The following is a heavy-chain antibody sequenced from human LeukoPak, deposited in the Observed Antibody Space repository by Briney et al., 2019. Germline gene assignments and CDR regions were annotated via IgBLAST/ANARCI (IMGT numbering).Heavy chain of an antibody. CDR1: GFTFSSYA. Sequence: GGSLRLSCAASGFTFSSYAMHWVRQAPGKGLEWVAVISYDGSNKYYADSVKGRFTISRDNSKNTLYLQMNCLRAEDTAVYYCARDGYSYAIDYWGQGTLVTVSS. CDR3: ARDGYSYAIDY. CDR2: ISYDGSNK. J-gene: IGHJ4*02. D-gene: IGHD5-18*01. V-gene: IGHV3-30-3*01.